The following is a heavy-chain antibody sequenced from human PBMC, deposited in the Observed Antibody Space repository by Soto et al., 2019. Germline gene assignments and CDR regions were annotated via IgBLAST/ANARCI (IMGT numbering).Heavy chain of an antibody. Sequence: GGSLRLSCAASGFTVSSNYMSWVRQAPGKGLEWVSVIYSGGSTYYADSVKGRFTISRHNSKNTLYLQMNSLRAEDTAVYYCARSPPYCSSTSCYYYYYMDVWGKGTTVTVSS. J-gene: IGHJ6*03. D-gene: IGHD2-2*01. CDR2: IYSGGST. CDR3: ARSPPYCSSTSCYYYYYMDV. CDR1: GFTVSSNY. V-gene: IGHV3-53*04.